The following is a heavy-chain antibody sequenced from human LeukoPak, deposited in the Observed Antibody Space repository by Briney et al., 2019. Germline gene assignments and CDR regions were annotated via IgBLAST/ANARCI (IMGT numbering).Heavy chain of an antibody. CDR3: GAVAATTYYCRTDT. CDR1: GGSISSYY. J-gene: IGHJ6*02. V-gene: IGHV4-59*08. D-gene: IGHD2-15*01. Sequence: KSSETLSLTCTVSGGSISSYYWRGIRQPPGKGLEWIGDIYYSGSTNYNPSLESRVSISVATSKNQFSLKLSSVTAADTAVYYRGAVAATTYYCRTDTWGQGTTVTVSS. CDR2: IYYSGST.